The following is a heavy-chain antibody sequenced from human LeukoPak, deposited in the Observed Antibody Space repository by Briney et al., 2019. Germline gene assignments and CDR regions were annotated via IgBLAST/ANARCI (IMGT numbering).Heavy chain of an antibody. D-gene: IGHD6-19*01. J-gene: IGHJ6*03. CDR1: GYTFTSYG. V-gene: IGHV1-18*01. CDR2: ISAYNGNT. CDR3: ARGFCSGCHPGGPCYYYYMDV. Sequence: PGASVKVSCKASGYTFTSYGISWVRQAPGQGLEWMGWISAYNGNTNYAQKLQGRVTMTTDTSTSTAYMELRSLRSDDTAVYYCARGFCSGCHPGGPCYYYYMDVWGKGTTVTVSS.